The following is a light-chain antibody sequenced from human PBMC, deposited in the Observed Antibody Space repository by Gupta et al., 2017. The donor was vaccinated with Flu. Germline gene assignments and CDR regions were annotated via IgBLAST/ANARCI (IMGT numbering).Light chain of an antibody. CDR1: KLGDKY. CDR3: QAWDTNTVV. V-gene: IGLV3-1*01. J-gene: IGLJ2*01. Sequence: SFELTQPPSVSVSPGQTASITCSGDKLGDKYVCWYQQKPGQSPVMVIFQDSKRPSGIPERFSRSNSGNAATLTISGTQAMDEADYFCQAWDTNTVVFGGGTKLTVL. CDR2: QDS.